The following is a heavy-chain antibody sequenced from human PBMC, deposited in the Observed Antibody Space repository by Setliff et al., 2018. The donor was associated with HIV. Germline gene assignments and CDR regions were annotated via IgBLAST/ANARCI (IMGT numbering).Heavy chain of an antibody. Sequence: SETLSLTCAVYGGSLSDHYWSWIRQPPGKGLEWIGSIATHFKSSLESRVTISLDASKNQISVKFSSVTASDTAIYYCGRHRPFTAFDVWGQGTMVTVSS. V-gene: IGHV4-34*01. CDR1: GGSLSDHY. CDR3: GRHRPFTAFDV. J-gene: IGHJ3*01. CDR2: SIAT.